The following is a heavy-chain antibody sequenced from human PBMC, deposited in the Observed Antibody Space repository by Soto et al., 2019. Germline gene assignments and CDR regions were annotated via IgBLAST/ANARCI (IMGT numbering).Heavy chain of an antibody. D-gene: IGHD6-19*01. CDR2: IYNSGST. J-gene: IGHJ5*01. CDR1: GGSISSGGYY. CDR3: VQTTGWPGFDF. Sequence: KPSETLSLTCTVSGGSISSGGYYWSWIRQHPGKGLEWIGYIYNSGSTYYNPSLKSRVAISVDTSKNQLSVNLTSMTAADTAVYYCVQTTGWPGFDFWGQGILVTVSS. V-gene: IGHV4-31*03.